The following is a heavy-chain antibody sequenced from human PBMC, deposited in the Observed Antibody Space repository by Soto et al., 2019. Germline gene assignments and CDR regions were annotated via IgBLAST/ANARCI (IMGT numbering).Heavy chain of an antibody. CDR1: GYTFTTYD. CDR3: ARVGGYCSSTTCYRWFDP. J-gene: IGHJ5*02. CDR2: ISAYNGDT. V-gene: IGHV1-18*03. D-gene: IGHD2-2*01. Sequence: ASVKVSCKASGYTFTTYDISWVRQAPGQGLEWMGRISAYNGDTNYAQKLQGRVTMTTDTSTSTAYMELRSLRSDDMAVYYCARVGGYCSSTTCYRWFDPWGQGTLVTVPS.